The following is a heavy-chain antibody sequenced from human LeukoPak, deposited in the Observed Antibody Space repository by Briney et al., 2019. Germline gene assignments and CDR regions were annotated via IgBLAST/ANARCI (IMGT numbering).Heavy chain of an antibody. J-gene: IGHJ6*03. D-gene: IGHD3-3*01. CDR3: GVAYYYHYMDV. Sequence: MPSETLSLTCTVSGYSISSGYYWGWIRQPPGKGLEWIGSIYHSGSTYYNPSLKSRVTISVDMSKNQFSLKLSSVTAADTAVYYCGVAYYYHYMDVWGKGTTVTVSS. V-gene: IGHV4-38-2*02. CDR1: GYSISSGYY. CDR2: IYHSGST.